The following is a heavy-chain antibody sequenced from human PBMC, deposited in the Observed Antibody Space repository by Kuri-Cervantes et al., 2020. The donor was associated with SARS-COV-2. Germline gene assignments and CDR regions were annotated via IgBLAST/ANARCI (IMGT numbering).Heavy chain of an antibody. CDR2: IIPVLGTP. D-gene: IGHD5-18*01. CDR3: ARDLAVTGLYYFDY. Sequence: ASVKVSCKASGYTFSTYDINWVRQASGQGLEWMGGIIPVLGTPNYAQKLQGRVTMTTDTSTSTAYMELRSLRSDDTAVYYCARDLAVTGLYYFDYWGQGTLVTVSS. V-gene: IGHV1-18*01. CDR1: GYTFSTYD. J-gene: IGHJ4*02.